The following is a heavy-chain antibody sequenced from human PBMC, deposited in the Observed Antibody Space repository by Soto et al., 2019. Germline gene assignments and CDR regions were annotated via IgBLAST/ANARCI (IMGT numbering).Heavy chain of an antibody. V-gene: IGHV3-74*03. CDR3: SSEAGYCSRTSCYRRAFDT. J-gene: IGHJ3*02. CDR2: INTDGGSS. CDR1: GFTFSGHW. Sequence: PGGSLRLSCAASGFTFSGHWMHWVRQVPGKGLEWVSRINTDGGSSAYADSVKGRFSSSRDNAKNTLYPQMNGLRAEDTAVYYCSSEAGYCSRTSCYRRAFDTWGQGTTVTVSS. D-gene: IGHD2-2*01.